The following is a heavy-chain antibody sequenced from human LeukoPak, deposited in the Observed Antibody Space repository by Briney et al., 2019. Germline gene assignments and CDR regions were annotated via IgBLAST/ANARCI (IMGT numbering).Heavy chain of an antibody. V-gene: IGHV4-61*01. J-gene: IGHJ4*02. CDR1: GGSISRSNW. Sequence: SETLSLTCAVSGGSISRSNWWSWIRQPPGKGLEWIGYIYYSGSTNYNPSLKSRVTISVDTSKNQFSLKLSSVTAADTAVYYCARERAVTTYYYFDYWGQGTLVTVSS. CDR3: ARERAVTTYYYFDY. D-gene: IGHD4-17*01. CDR2: IYYSGST.